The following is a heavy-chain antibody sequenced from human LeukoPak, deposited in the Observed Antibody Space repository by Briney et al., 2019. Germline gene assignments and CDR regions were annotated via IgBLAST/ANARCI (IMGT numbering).Heavy chain of an antibody. J-gene: IGHJ4*02. CDR2: INPNSGGT. V-gene: IGHV1-2*02. Sequence: ASVKVSCKASGYTFTGYYMHWVRQAPGQGLEWMGWINPNSGGTNYAQKFQGRVTMTRDTSISTAYMELSRPRSDDTAVYYCARDQNYYDSSGYYGYWGQGTLVTVSS. CDR1: GYTFTGYY. CDR3: ARDQNYYDSSGYYGY. D-gene: IGHD3-22*01.